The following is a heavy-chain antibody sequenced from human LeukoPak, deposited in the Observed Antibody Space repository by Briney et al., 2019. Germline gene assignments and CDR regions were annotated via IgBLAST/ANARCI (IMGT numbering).Heavy chain of an antibody. V-gene: IGHV3-23*01. Sequence: GGSLRLSCAASGFTFSSIAMSWVRQAPGKGLEWVSAISGSVGSTYYADSARGRFTISRDNSKNTLYLQLSSLRAEDTAVYYCAKDLRGIEGAQFDYWGQGTLVTVSS. CDR1: GFTFSSIA. CDR3: AKDLRGIEGAQFDY. CDR2: ISGSVGST. J-gene: IGHJ4*02. D-gene: IGHD1-26*01.